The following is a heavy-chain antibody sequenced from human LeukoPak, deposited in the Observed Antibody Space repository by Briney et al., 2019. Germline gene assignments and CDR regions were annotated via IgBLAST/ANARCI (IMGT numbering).Heavy chain of an antibody. CDR3: ARTAVAGSYYFDY. CDR1: GFTFSDYY. V-gene: IGHV3-11*01. J-gene: IGHJ4*02. CDR2: ISSSGSTI. D-gene: IGHD6-19*01. Sequence: GGSLRLSCAASGFTFSDYYMSWIRRAPGKGLEWVSYISSSGSTIYYADSVKGRFTISRDNAKNSLYLQMNSLRAEDTAVYYCARTAVAGSYYFDYWGQGTLVTVSS.